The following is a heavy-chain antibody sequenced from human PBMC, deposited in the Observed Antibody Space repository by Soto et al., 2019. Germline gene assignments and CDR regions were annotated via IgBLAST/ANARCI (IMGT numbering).Heavy chain of an antibody. D-gene: IGHD6-13*01. CDR1: GYTFTNYA. V-gene: IGHV1-18*04. Sequence: ASVKVSCKASGYTFTNYAISWVRQAPGQGLEWMGWISAYNGDTKYAQKPQGRVTMTTDTSTTTAYMELRSLRSDDAAVYFCAREGGSNSWYGVGYYYYGMDVWGQGTTVTVSS. CDR2: ISAYNGDT. CDR3: AREGGSNSWYGVGYYYYGMDV. J-gene: IGHJ6*02.